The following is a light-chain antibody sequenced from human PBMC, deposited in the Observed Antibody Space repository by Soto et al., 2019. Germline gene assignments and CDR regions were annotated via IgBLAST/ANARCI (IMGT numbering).Light chain of an antibody. J-gene: IGKJ1*01. CDR3: QQYNKWPWT. V-gene: IGKV3-15*01. CDR2: GAS. CDR1: QSVSSN. Sequence: EILMTQSPATLSVSPGSRSTLSCRASQSVSSNLAWYQHKPGQAPRLLIYGASPRATGIPGRFSGSGSGTVFTLTISSLQSEDFGLYYCQQYNKWPWTFGRGTKVDIK.